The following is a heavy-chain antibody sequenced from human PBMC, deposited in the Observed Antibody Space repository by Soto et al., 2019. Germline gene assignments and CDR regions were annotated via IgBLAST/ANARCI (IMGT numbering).Heavy chain of an antibody. Sequence: GESLKISCKGSGYIFTDPCIVWVRQMAGKGLEWVGIICPGYSNIIYSPSIQGQVTISADMSISTAYLQWSSLKASDTAIYYCGGLCGYSDYENCYYYYGVDVSGQETTVTVSS. V-gene: IGHV5-51*01. J-gene: IGHJ6*02. CDR3: GGLCGYSDYENCYYYYGVDV. CDR1: GYIFTDPC. CDR2: ICPGYSNI. D-gene: IGHD5-12*01.